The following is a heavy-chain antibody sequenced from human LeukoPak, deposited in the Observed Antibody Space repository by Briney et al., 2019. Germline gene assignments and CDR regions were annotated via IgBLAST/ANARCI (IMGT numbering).Heavy chain of an antibody. CDR3: TKVLSLRNFDWVLYADS. CDR1: GFTFSSYA. CDR2: LSGSGDST. V-gene: IGHV3-23*01. J-gene: IGHJ4*02. D-gene: IGHD3-9*01. Sequence: GGSLRLSCAASGFTFSSYAMSWVRQAPGKGPEWVSTLSGSGDSTYYADSVKGRFTISRDNSKNTLYLQMNSLRAEDTAVYYCTKVLSLRNFDWVLYADSWGQGTLVTVSS.